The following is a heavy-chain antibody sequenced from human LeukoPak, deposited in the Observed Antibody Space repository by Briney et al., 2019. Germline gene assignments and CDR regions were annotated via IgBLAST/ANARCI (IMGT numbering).Heavy chain of an antibody. D-gene: IGHD3-22*01. V-gene: IGHV3-11*01. CDR2: ISGSGRNV. CDR3: ARSIGYYYTMDV. CDR1: VFTLTDYY. J-gene: IGHJ6*02. Sequence: GGSLRLSCVAYVFTLTDYYMSWIRQAPGRGLEWVSDISGSGRNVYYGDSVKGRFTISRDNAKNSLYLQMNNLRAEDTAVYYCARSIGYYYTMDVWGQGTTVTVSS.